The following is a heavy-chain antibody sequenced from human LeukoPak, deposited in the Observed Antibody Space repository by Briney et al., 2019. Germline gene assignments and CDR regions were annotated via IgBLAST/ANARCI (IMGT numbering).Heavy chain of an antibody. V-gene: IGHV3-23*01. D-gene: IGHD2-15*01. CDR1: GFTLSSYA. Sequence: GSLRLSCAASGFTLSSYAMSWVRQAPGKGLEWVSAISGSGGSTYYADSVKGRFTISRDNSKNTLYLQMNSLRAEDTAVYYCAKEGGGYCSGGSCYYYYYYMDVWGKGTTVTVSS. J-gene: IGHJ6*03. CDR3: AKEGGGYCSGGSCYYYYYYMDV. CDR2: ISGSGGST.